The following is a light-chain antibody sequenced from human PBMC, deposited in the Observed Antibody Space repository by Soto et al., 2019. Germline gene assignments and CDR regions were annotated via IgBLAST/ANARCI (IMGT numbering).Light chain of an antibody. CDR1: QTISSN. V-gene: IGKV3-15*01. CDR3: QQYNTWPWT. CDR2: AAS. J-gene: IGKJ1*01. Sequence: EPLMTQSPATLSVSPGARATLYCRASQTISSNLAWYQQKPGQAPRLLIFAASPRATGVPARFSGGGSGTLFTLTISSLQSEDFGVYYCQQYNTWPWTFGQGTKVDI.